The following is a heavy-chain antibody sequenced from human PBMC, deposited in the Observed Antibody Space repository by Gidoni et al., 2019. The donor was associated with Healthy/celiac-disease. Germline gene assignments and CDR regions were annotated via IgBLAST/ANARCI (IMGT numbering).Heavy chain of an antibody. CDR2: INHSGST. J-gene: IGHJ5*02. Sequence: QVQLQQCGAGLLKPSETLSLICAVYGGSFRGYYWSWIRQLPGKGLEWIGEINHSGSTNYNPSLKSRVTISVDTSKNQFSLKLSSVTAADTAVYYCARAGSYNWNYAPRGFDPWGQGTLVTVSS. CDR3: ARAGSYNWNYAPRGFDP. V-gene: IGHV4-34*01. CDR1: GGSFRGYY. D-gene: IGHD1-7*01.